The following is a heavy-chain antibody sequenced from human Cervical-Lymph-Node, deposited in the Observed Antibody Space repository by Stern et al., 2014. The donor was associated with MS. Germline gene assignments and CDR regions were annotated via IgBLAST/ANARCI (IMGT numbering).Heavy chain of an antibody. CDR3: ARDRRHYDTRGGYYFDS. V-gene: IGHV1-69*01. CDR1: GGTFNIYA. J-gene: IGHJ4*02. Sequence: QMQLVQSGAEVKKPGSSVKVSCTASGGTFNIYAINWVRQAPGQGPEWMGGILPIVGIANYAQKFQGRVTITADESTSTAYMELSSLRSEDTAVYYCARDRRHYDTRGGYYFDSWGQGTLVTVSS. D-gene: IGHD3-22*01. CDR2: ILPIVGIA.